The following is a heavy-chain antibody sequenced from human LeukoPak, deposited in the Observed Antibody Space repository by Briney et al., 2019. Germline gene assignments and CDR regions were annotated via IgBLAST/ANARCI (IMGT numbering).Heavy chain of an antibody. CDR2: INPNSGGT. Sequence: ASVKVSCKASGYTFTGYYMHWVRQAPGQGLEWMGRINPNSGGTNYAQKFQGRVTMTRDTSISTAYMELSRLRSDDTAVYYCARVSSKRWLQLGYFDYWGQGTLVTVSS. V-gene: IGHV1-2*06. CDR1: GYTFTGYY. CDR3: ARVSSKRWLQLGYFDY. D-gene: IGHD5-24*01. J-gene: IGHJ4*02.